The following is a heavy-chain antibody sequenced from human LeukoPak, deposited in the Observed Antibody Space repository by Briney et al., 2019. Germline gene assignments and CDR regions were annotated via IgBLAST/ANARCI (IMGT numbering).Heavy chain of an antibody. J-gene: IGHJ4*02. V-gene: IGHV1-18*01. Sequence: GASVKVSCKASGYTFTSYGISWVRQAPGQGLEWMGWISAYNGNTNYAQKFQGRVTITADESTSTAYMELSSLRSEDTAVYYCARSGYSSGWYVLGYWGQGTLVTVSS. D-gene: IGHD6-19*01. CDR1: GYTFTSYG. CDR3: ARSGYSSGWYVLGY. CDR2: ISAYNGNT.